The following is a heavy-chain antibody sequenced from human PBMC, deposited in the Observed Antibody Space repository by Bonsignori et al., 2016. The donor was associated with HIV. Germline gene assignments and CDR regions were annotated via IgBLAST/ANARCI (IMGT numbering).Heavy chain of an antibody. CDR2: ISSSSSYI. V-gene: IGHV3-21*01. CDR3: ARAGYYYDSSGYLVFDY. D-gene: IGHD3-22*01. Sequence: VRQAPGKGLEWVSSISSSSSYIYYADSVKGRFTISRDNAKNSLYLQMNSLRAEDTAVYYCARAGYYYDSSGYLVFDYWGQGTLVTVSS. J-gene: IGHJ4*02.